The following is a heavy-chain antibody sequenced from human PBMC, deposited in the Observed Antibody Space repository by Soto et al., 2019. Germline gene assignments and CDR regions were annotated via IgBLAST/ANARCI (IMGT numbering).Heavy chain of an antibody. CDR3: ARDRGKIVGAPHDY. CDR2: IWYDGSNK. V-gene: IGHV3-33*01. Sequence: QVQLVESGGGVVQPGRSLRLSCVASGFTFSSYGMHWVRQTPDKGLEWVAVIWYDGSNKDYVDSVKGRFTISRDNSKKTMYLQMNSLRGEDKAVYYCARDRGKIVGAPHDYWGQGTLVTVSS. D-gene: IGHD1-26*01. CDR1: GFTFSSYG. J-gene: IGHJ4*02.